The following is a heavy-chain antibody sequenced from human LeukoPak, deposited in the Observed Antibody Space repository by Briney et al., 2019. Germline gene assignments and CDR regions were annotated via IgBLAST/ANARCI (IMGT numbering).Heavy chain of an antibody. V-gene: IGHV1-69*06. CDR3: ARLGDTAMVNCWFDP. CDR1: GDTFSSYG. CDR2: IIPIFGTA. D-gene: IGHD5-18*01. Sequence: SVKVSCKASGDTFSSYGINWVRQAPGQGLEWMGGIIPIFGTANYAQNFQGRVTITADKSTSTAYMELSSLRSEDTAVYYCARLGDTAMVNCWFDPWGQGTLVTVSS. J-gene: IGHJ5*02.